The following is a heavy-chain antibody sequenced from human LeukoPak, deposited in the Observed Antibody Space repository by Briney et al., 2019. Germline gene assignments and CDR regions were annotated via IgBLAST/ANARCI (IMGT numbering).Heavy chain of an antibody. V-gene: IGHV4-39*07. CDR2: IYYSGST. CDR1: GGSISSSSYY. Sequence: PSETLSLTCTVSGGSISSSSYYWGWIRQPPGKGLEWIGSIYYSGSTYYNPSLKSRVPISVDTSKNQFSLKLTSVTAADTAVYYCAKPEMATIRPGYFDLWGRGTLVTVSS. CDR3: AKPEMATIRPGYFDL. D-gene: IGHD5-24*01. J-gene: IGHJ2*01.